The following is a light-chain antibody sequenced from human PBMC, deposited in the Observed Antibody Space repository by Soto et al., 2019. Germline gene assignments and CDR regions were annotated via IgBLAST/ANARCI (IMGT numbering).Light chain of an antibody. CDR3: MQATHRPRT. J-gene: IGKJ1*01. CDR2: KVS. Sequence: DVVMTQSPLSLPVTLGQPASISCRSSQSLVYSDGNTYLSWFHQRPGQSPRRLIHKVSNRDSGVPDRFSGSGSGTDFTLKISRVEAEDVGLYYCMQATHRPRTFGPGTKVEIK. CDR1: QSLVYSDGNTY. V-gene: IGKV2-30*01.